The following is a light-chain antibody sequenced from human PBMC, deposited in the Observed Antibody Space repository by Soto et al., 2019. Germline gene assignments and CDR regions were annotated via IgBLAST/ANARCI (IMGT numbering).Light chain of an antibody. CDR1: NNDIGGYNY. V-gene: IGLV2-8*01. J-gene: IGLJ1*01. Sequence: QSALTQPPSASASPGQSVTISCTGTNNDIGGYNYVSWYQHHPGKAPQLIIYDVTKRPSGVLDRFSGSKSGNTASLTVAGLQTYDAAEYFCSSYAGSSNLVFGTGTKLTVL. CDR3: SSYAGSSNLV. CDR2: DVT.